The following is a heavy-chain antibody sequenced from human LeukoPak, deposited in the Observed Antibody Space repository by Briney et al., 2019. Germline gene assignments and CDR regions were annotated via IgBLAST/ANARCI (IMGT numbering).Heavy chain of an antibody. V-gene: IGHV4-61*02. CDR1: GGSISSGSYY. Sequence: SQTLSLTCTVSGGSISSGSYYWSWIRQPAGKGLEWIGRIYTSGSTNYNPSLKSRATISVDTSKNQFSLKLSSVTAADTAVYYCARDCGGDCYAGYYYGMDVWGQGTTVTVSS. CDR3: ARDCGGDCYAGYYYGMDV. D-gene: IGHD2-21*02. CDR2: IYTSGST. J-gene: IGHJ6*02.